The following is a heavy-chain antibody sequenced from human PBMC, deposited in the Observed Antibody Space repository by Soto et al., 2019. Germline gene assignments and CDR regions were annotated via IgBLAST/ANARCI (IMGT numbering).Heavy chain of an antibody. CDR2: ISGGSSLI. CDR1: GFTFSSYS. CDR3: AKDPHGYSEHPYPGGWFDP. D-gene: IGHD5-18*01. J-gene: IGHJ5*02. V-gene: IGHV3-48*01. Sequence: GGSLRLSCAASGFTFSSYSMSWVRQTPGKGLEWVSHISGGSSLIYYADSVKGRFTMSRDNAENSLYLQMNSLRAEDAAVYYCAKDPHGYSEHPYPGGWFDPWGQGTLVTVSS.